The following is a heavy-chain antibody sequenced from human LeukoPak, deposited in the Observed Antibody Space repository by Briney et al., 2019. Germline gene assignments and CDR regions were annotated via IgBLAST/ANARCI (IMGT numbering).Heavy chain of an antibody. CDR1: GGSISSYY. D-gene: IGHD3-10*01. Sequence: PSETLSLTCTVSGGSISSYYWSWIRQPPGKGLEWIGYICYSGSTNYNPSLKSRVTISVDTSKNQFSLKLSSVTAADTAVYYCASLSVRGVYSFDYWGQGTLVTVSS. CDR3: ASLSVRGVYSFDY. V-gene: IGHV4-59*08. CDR2: ICYSGST. J-gene: IGHJ4*02.